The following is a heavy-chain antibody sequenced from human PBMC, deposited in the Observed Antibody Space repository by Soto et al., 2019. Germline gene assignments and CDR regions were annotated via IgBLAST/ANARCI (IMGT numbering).Heavy chain of an antibody. V-gene: IGHV5-10-1*01. CDR3: ASLPLSIVGATWYYGMDV. J-gene: IGHJ6*02. CDR2: IDPSDSYT. D-gene: IGHD1-26*01. CDR1: GYRFTSYW. Sequence: PGESLKISCKGSGYRFTSYWISWVRQMPGKGLEWMGRIDPSDSYTNYSPSFQGHVTISADKSISTAYLQWSSLKASDTAMYYCASLPLSIVGATWYYGMDVWGQGTTVTVSS.